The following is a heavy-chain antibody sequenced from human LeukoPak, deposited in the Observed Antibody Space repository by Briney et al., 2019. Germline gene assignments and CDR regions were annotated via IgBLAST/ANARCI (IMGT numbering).Heavy chain of an antibody. Sequence: GESLKISCKGSGYSFTSYWIGWVRQMPGKGLEWMGIIYPGDFDTRYSPSFQGQVTISVDRSISTAYLQWSSLKASDTAMYYCATSTQWFGELKAFDYWGQGTLVTVSS. CDR3: ATSTQWFGELKAFDY. J-gene: IGHJ4*02. V-gene: IGHV5-51*01. D-gene: IGHD3-10*01. CDR1: GYSFTSYW. CDR2: IYPGDFDT.